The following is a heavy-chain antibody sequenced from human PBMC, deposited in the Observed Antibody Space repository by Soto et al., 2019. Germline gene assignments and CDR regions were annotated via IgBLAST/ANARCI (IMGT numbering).Heavy chain of an antibody. CDR3: TRDLFSYDYSGILWFDP. CDR1: GFAFSGSA. D-gene: IGHD3-16*01. J-gene: IGHJ5*02. V-gene: IGHV3-73*01. CDR2: IRSKGHNYAT. Sequence: GSLRLSCAASGFAFSGSAMYWVRQASGKGPEWVGRIRSKGHNYATEYAASVKGGFTISRDDSKNTAYLQMNSLQTEDTAVYYCTRDLFSYDYSGILWFDPWGQGTLVTVSS.